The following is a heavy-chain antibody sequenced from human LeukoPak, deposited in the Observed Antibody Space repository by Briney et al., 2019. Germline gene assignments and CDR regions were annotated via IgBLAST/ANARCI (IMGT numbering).Heavy chain of an antibody. CDR3: ARDRPYTGGWRGFDY. D-gene: IGHD6-19*01. Sequence: SVKVSXKASGGTFSRYAISWVRQAPGQGLEWMGGIVPMFGIANYAQKFQGRVTITADESTSTAYMELSSLRSEDTAVYYCARDRPYTGGWRGFDYWGQGTLVTVSS. CDR1: GGTFSRYA. J-gene: IGHJ4*02. CDR2: IVPMFGIA. V-gene: IGHV1-69*13.